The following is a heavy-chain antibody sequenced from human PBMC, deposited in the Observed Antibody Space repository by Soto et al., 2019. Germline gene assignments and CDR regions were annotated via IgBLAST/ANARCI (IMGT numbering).Heavy chain of an antibody. CDR3: ASIRDFWTPPDP. V-gene: IGHV1-69*13. CDR2: IIPISGTA. Sequence: SVKVSCKASGGTFSSYAISWVRQAPGQGLEWMGGIIPISGTANYAQKFQGRVTITADESTSTAYMELSSLRSEDTAVYYCASIRDFWTPPDPWGQGTLVTVSS. D-gene: IGHD3-3*01. CDR1: GGTFSSYA. J-gene: IGHJ5*02.